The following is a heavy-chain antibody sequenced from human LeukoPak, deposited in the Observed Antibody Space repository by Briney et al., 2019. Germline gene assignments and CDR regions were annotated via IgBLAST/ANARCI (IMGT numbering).Heavy chain of an antibody. V-gene: IGHV3-15*01. J-gene: IGHJ6*02. Sequence: GGSLRLSCAASGFTFSNAWMSWVRQAPGKGLEWVGRIKSKTDGGTTDYAAPVKGRFTISRDDSKNTLYLQMNSLKTEDTAVYYCTPSIAAAGLPKDYYYYGMDVWGQGTTVTVSS. CDR3: TPSIAAAGLPKDYYYYGMDV. CDR1: GFTFSNAW. CDR2: IKSKTDGGTT. D-gene: IGHD6-13*01.